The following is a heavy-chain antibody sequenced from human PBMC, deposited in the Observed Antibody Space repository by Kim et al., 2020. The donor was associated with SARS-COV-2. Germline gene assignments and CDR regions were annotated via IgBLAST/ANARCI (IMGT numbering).Heavy chain of an antibody. J-gene: IGHJ4*02. V-gene: IGHV4-59*08. D-gene: IGHD3-3*01. CDR2: IYYSGST. CDR3: ARSPGYYDFWSGYFYFDY. Sequence: SETLSLTCTVSGGSISSYYWSWIRQPPGKGLEWIGYIYYSGSTNYNPSLKSRVTISVDTSKNQFSLKLSSVTAADTAVYYCARSPGYYDFWSGYFYFDYWGQGTLVTVSS. CDR1: GGSISSYY.